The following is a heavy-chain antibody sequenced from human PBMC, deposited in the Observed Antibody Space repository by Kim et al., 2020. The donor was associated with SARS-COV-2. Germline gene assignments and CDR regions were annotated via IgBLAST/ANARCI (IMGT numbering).Heavy chain of an antibody. CDR3: ARISSHSSSDWFDP. V-gene: IGHV2-70*01. CDR1: GFSLSTSGMC. CDR2: IDWDDDK. D-gene: IGHD6-6*01. J-gene: IGHJ5*02. Sequence: SGPTLVNPTQTLTLTCTFSGFSLSTSGMCVSWIRQPPGKALEWLALIDWDDDKYYSTSLKTRLTISKDTSKNQVVLTMTNMDPVDTATYYCARISSHSSSDWFDPWGQGTLVTVSS.